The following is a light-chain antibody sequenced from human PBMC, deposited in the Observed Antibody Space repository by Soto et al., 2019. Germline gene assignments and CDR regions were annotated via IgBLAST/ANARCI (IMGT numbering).Light chain of an antibody. CDR3: ASYTTSSTFV. CDR1: SSNVGHYNY. V-gene: IGLV2-14*01. J-gene: IGLJ1*01. CDR2: HVS. Sequence: QSVLAQPASVSGSPGQSITISCTGTSSNVGHYNYVSWYQQNQGKAPKPIIYHVSPRPSGVSNRFSASKSGNTASLTISGLQAEDEADYYCASYTTSSTFVFGTGTKVTVL.